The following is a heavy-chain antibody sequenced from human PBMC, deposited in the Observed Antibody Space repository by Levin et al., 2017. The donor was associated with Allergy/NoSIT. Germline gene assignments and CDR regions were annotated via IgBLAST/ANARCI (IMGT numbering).Heavy chain of an antibody. D-gene: IGHD2-2*01. CDR2: VKQDGSEK. CDR3: ARGRKVPAAMGNWFDP. V-gene: IGHV3-7*01. CDR1: GFTFSTYW. J-gene: IGHJ5*02. Sequence: GGSLRLSCAASGFTFSTYWMSWVRQAPGKGLEWVANVKQDGSEKYYVDSVKGRFTISRDNAKNSLYLQMNSLRADDTAVYYCARGRKVPAAMGNWFDPWGQGTLVTVSS.